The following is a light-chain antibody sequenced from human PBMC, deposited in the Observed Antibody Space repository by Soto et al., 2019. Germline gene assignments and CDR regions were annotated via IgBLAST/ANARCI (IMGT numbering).Light chain of an antibody. CDR3: QHSYSAPRP. CDR2: GAS. V-gene: IGKV1-39*01. J-gene: IGKJ2*01. Sequence: IQMSQSPSCPPASVGDRLSITCRASQSIGTYLSWYQQKPGKAPKLLIYGASKLQSGVPSRFSGSGSETGFTLTISSLQPEDLATYYCQHSYSAPRPLGQVTK. CDR1: QSIGTY.